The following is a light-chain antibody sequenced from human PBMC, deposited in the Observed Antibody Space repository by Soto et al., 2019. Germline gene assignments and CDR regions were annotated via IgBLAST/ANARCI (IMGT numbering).Light chain of an antibody. CDR3: SSYAGISYAGSSIVV. V-gene: IGLV2-8*02. CDR1: SSDVGGSNF. CDR2: EVT. Sequence: QSALTQPPSASRSPGQSVTISCTGTSSDVGGSNFVSWYQQYPRKAPKLMIYEVTKRPSGVPDRFSGSKSGNTASLTVSGLQAEDEADYYCSSYAGISYAGSSIVVFGGGTKDTVL. J-gene: IGLJ3*02.